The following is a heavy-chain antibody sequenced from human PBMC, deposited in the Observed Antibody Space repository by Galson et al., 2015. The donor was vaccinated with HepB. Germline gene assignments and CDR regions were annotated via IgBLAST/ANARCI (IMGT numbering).Heavy chain of an antibody. J-gene: IGHJ4*02. Sequence: SLRLSCAASGFTFSSTVMNWVRQAPGKGLEWVSYISSSSSTIYYADSVKGRFTISRDNAKNSLYLQMNSLRDEDTAVYYCARGGSFTIFGVVSFDYWGQGTLVTVSS. D-gene: IGHD3-3*01. CDR2: ISSSSSTI. V-gene: IGHV3-48*02. CDR3: ARGGSFTIFGVVSFDY. CDR1: GFTFSSTV.